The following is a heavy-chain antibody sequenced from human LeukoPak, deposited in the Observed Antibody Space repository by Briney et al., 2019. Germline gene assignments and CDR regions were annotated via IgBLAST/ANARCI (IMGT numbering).Heavy chain of an antibody. Sequence: GGSLRLSCAASGFTFSDYYMSWIRQAPGKGLEWVSYISSSGSAIYYADSVKGRFTISRDNAKNSLYLQMNSLRAEDTAVYYCAREEYSSSSADYWGQGTLVTVSS. V-gene: IGHV3-11*01. J-gene: IGHJ4*02. CDR3: AREEYSSSSADY. D-gene: IGHD6-6*01. CDR1: GFTFSDYY. CDR2: ISSSGSAI.